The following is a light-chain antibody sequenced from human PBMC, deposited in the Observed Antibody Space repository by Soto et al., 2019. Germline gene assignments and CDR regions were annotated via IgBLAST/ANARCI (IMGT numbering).Light chain of an antibody. J-gene: IGLJ1*01. V-gene: IGLV1-51*01. CDR2: DDN. CDR3: GSWDSSLSAYV. Sequence: QSVLTQPPSVSAAPGQNVTISCSGSSSNIGGNSVSLYQQLPGAAPKLPIYDDNKRPSGIPDRFSGSKSGTSATLGITGFQTGDEADYYCGSWDSSLSAYVFGTGTKVTVL. CDR1: SSNIGGNS.